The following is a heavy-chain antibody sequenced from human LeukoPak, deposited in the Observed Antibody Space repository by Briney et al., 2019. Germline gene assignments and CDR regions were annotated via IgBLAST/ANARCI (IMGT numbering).Heavy chain of an antibody. J-gene: IGHJ5*02. Sequence: GGSLRLSCVASGFTVSTKYMSWVRQAPGKGLEWVSAIYSGGTTQYTDSVKGRFTMSRDNSKNTLYLQMDSLRAEDTAMYYCAVLKTGYPNWFGLWGQGTLVTVSP. CDR1: GFTVSTKY. V-gene: IGHV3-66*01. D-gene: IGHD3-9*01. CDR2: IYSGGTT. CDR3: AVLKTGYPNWFGL.